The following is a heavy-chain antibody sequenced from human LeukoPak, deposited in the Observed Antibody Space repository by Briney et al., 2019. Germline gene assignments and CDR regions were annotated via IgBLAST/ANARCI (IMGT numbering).Heavy chain of an antibody. CDR1: GYSISSGYY. J-gene: IGHJ4*02. D-gene: IGHD3-22*01. CDR2: VWHSGNT. V-gene: IGHV4-38-2*02. CDR3: ARGGRYYDSSGYPDY. Sequence: PSETLSLTCTVSGYSISSGYYWGWIRQPPGKGLEWIGSVWHSGNTYYNASLKSRVTISVDTSKNQFSLKLSSVTAADTAVYYCARGGRYYDSSGYPDYWGQGTLVTVSS.